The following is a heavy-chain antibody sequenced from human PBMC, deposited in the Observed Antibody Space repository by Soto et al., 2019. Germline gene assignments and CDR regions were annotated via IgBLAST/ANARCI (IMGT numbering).Heavy chain of an antibody. J-gene: IGHJ4*02. CDR2: ISAYNGDT. D-gene: IGHD3-16*02. Sequence: ASVKVSCKASGYTFTSYGISWVRQAPGQGLEWMGWISAYNGDTNYAQKLQGRVTMTTDTSTSTAYMELRSLRSDDTAVYYCARDRSYSTIRLGELSSPLPEYWGQGTRVTVSS. CDR3: ARDRSYSTIRLGELSSPLPEY. V-gene: IGHV1-18*01. CDR1: GYTFTSYG.